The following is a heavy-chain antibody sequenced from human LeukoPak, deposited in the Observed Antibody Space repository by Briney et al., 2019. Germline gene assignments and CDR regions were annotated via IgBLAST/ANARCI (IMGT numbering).Heavy chain of an antibody. CDR1: GGTFSSYA. CDR2: IIPIFGTA. Sequence: SVKVPCKASGGTFSSYAISWVRQAPGQGLEWMAGIIPIFGTANYAQKFQGRVTITADESTSTAYMELSSLRSDYTPLYYCAMYYDFWSGSLLYYYMDVCGKGTTVTVSS. CDR3: AMYYDFWSGSLLYYYMDV. V-gene: IGHV1-69*13. J-gene: IGHJ6*03. D-gene: IGHD3-3*01.